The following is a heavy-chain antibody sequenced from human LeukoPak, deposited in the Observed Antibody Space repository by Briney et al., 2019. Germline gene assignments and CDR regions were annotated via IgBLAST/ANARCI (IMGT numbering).Heavy chain of an antibody. D-gene: IGHD4-11*01. CDR2: IYYSGST. V-gene: IGHV4-59*08. Sequence: SETLSLTCTVSGGSISSYYWSWIRQPPGKGLEWIGYIYYSGSTNYNPSLKSRVTIPVDTSKNQFSLKLSSVTAADTAVYYCARHDSNYYYFDYWGQGTLVTVSS. J-gene: IGHJ4*02. CDR1: GGSISSYY. CDR3: ARHDSNYYYFDY.